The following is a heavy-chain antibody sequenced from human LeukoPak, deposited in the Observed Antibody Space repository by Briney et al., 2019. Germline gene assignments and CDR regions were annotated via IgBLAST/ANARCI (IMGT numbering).Heavy chain of an antibody. D-gene: IGHD6-19*01. J-gene: IGHJ4*02. Sequence: SETLSLTCTVSGGSITSGDYHWSWIRQYPGTGLEWIGYIYHSGSTYYNPSLKSRLTISVDTSKNQFSLKLSSVTAADTAVYYCARGSEQWLPPSFDYWGQGTLVTVSS. V-gene: IGHV4-31*03. CDR1: GGSITSGDYH. CDR2: IYHSGST. CDR3: ARGSEQWLPPSFDY.